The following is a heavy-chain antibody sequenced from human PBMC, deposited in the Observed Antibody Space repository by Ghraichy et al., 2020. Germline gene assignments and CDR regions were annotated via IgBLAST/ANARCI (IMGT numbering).Heavy chain of an antibody. CDR2: IYYSGST. Sequence: GSLSLTCTVSGGSISSYYWSWIRQPPGKGLEWIGYIYYSGSTNYNPSLKSRVTISVDTSKNQFSLKLSSVTAADTAVYYCARAYCGGDCYSGNWFDPWGQGTLVTVSS. V-gene: IGHV4-59*01. J-gene: IGHJ5*02. CDR1: GGSISSYY. CDR3: ARAYCGGDCYSGNWFDP. D-gene: IGHD2-21*01.